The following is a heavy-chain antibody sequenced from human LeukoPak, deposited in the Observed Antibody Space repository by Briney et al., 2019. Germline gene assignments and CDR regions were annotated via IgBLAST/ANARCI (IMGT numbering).Heavy chain of an antibody. D-gene: IGHD6-19*01. V-gene: IGHV3-66*02. J-gene: IGHJ6*02. Sequence: GGSLRLSCAASGFTVSSNYMSWVRQAPGKELEWVSVIYSGGSTYYADSVKGRFTISRDNSKNTLYLQMNSLRAEDTAVYYCARETLIAVPTSPFYGMDVWGQGTTVTVSS. CDR2: IYSGGST. CDR3: ARETLIAVPTSPFYGMDV. CDR1: GFTVSSNY.